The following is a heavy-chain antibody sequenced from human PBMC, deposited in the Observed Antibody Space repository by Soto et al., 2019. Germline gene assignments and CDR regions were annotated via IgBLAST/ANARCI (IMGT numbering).Heavy chain of an antibody. D-gene: IGHD6-6*01. J-gene: IGHJ5*02. Sequence: ASVKVSCKASGYTFNGYYMHWVRQAPGQGLEWMGWINPNSGGTNYARKFQDWVTMTWDTSISTTYMELSRLRSDDTAVYYCARGVAARPFDPWGQGTLVTVSS. CDR1: GYTFNGYY. CDR2: INPNSGGT. CDR3: ARGVAARPFDP. V-gene: IGHV1-2*04.